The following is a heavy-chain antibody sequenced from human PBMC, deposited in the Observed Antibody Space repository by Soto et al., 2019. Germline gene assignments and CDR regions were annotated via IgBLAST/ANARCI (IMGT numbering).Heavy chain of an antibody. D-gene: IGHD3-22*01. J-gene: IGHJ3*02. CDR2: IIPIFGTA. CDR3: ARDYYDSSGYYSRGGAFDI. V-gene: IGHV1-69*13. CDR1: GVTFSSYA. Sequence: ASVKVSCKASGVTFSSYAISWVRQAPGQGLEWMGGIIPIFGTANYAQKFQGRVTITADESTSTAYMELSSLRSEDTAVYYCARDYYDSSGYYSRGGAFDIWGQGTMVTVSS.